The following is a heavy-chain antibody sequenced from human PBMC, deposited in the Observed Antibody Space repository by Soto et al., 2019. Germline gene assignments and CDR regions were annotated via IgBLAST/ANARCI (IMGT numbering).Heavy chain of an antibody. CDR3: AKKVEQQSDAFDI. V-gene: IGHV3-30*18. D-gene: IGHD6-13*01. CDR2: ISYDGSNK. CDR1: GFTFSSYG. J-gene: IGHJ3*02. Sequence: PGGSLRLSCAASGFTFSSYGMHWVRQAPGKGLEWVAVISYDGSNKYYADSVKGRFTISRDNSKNTLYLQMNSLRAEDTAVYYCAKKVEQQSDAFDIWGQGTMVTVSS.